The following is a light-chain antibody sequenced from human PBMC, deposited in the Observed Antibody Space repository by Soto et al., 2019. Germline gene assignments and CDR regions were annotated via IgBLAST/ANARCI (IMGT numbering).Light chain of an antibody. CDR2: DVS. CDR1: SSDIGGYSF. CDR3: CSYTKWSTYV. V-gene: IGLV2-14*01. Sequence: QSALTQPDAVSASPGQSITISCTGTSSDIGGYSFVSWYQQPPGKAPKLIIYDVSYRPSGVSNRFSGSKSGNTASLTISGLQAEDEADYYCCSYTKWSTYVFGSGTKVTVL. J-gene: IGLJ1*01.